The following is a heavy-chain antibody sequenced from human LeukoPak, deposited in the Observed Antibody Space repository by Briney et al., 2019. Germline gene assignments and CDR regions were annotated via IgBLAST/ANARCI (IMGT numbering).Heavy chain of an antibody. V-gene: IGHV1-8*01. J-gene: IGHJ4*02. CDR2: TNPNSGNT. CDR1: GYTFTSHD. CDR3: ARGGIGREYCSSTTCYDNSFGD. D-gene: IGHD2-2*01. Sequence: ASVKVSCKASGYTFTSHDINWVRRATGQGLEWMGWTNPNSGNTGYAQKFQGRVTMTRNTSISTAYMELSSLRSEDTAVYYCARGGIGREYCSSTTCYDNSFGDWGQGTLVTVSS.